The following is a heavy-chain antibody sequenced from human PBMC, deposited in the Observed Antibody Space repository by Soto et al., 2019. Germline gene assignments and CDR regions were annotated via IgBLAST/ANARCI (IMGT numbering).Heavy chain of an antibody. CDR1: GFSFSTYN. Sequence: DVQLAESGGGLVRPGGSLRLSCAASGFSFSTYNMNWVRQAPGKGLEWVSSISSGSFSIYYADSVKGRFTISRDNAKNSLYLQMNSLRVEDTAVYYCAREWPFLNPPEPYFDYWGQGTLVTVSS. D-gene: IGHD3-3*01. V-gene: IGHV3-21*01. J-gene: IGHJ4*02. CDR2: ISSGSFSI. CDR3: AREWPFLNPPEPYFDY.